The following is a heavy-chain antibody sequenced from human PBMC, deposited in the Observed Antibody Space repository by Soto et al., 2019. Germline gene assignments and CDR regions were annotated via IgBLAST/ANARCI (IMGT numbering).Heavy chain of an antibody. CDR3: ARVGVVTAAGTSDY. V-gene: IGHV3-11*06. CDR1: GFTFSDYY. Sequence: LKISCAASGFTFSDYYMSWIRQVPGKGLEWVAYISGTSDSIPYADSVKGRFTISRDNAKNSLYLQMNSLRAEDTAVYYCARVGVVTAAGTSDYWGQGTLVTVSS. D-gene: IGHD6-13*01. J-gene: IGHJ4*02. CDR2: ISGTSDSI.